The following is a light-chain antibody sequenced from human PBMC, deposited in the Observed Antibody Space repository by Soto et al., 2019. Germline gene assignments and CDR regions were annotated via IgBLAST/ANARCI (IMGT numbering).Light chain of an antibody. Sequence: ELVLTQSPGTLSSAPGESSALSCRASQPVSSNFLAWYQQKPGQAPRLLIYGVSSRASGIPDRFIGSGSGTDFTLTINRLEPEDFAAYYCQQYSNSPFTFGQGTRLEIK. CDR2: GVS. V-gene: IGKV3-20*01. J-gene: IGKJ5*01. CDR3: QQYSNSPFT. CDR1: QPVSSNF.